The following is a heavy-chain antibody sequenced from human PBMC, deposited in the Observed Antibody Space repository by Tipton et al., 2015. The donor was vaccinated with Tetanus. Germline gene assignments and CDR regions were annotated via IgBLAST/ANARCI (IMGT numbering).Heavy chain of an antibody. V-gene: IGHV4-31*03. CDR1: GVSISGGRYY. CDR2: IYSSGST. D-gene: IGHD1-26*01. Sequence: TLSLTCSVSGVSISGGRYYWSWIRQRPGKGLEWIGNIYSSGSTYTDPSLKGRAPISVDTSKNQFSLRANSVTAADTAVYYCARDQARGARGWNYFDFWGLGTLVTVSS. CDR3: ARDQARGARGWNYFDF. J-gene: IGHJ4*02.